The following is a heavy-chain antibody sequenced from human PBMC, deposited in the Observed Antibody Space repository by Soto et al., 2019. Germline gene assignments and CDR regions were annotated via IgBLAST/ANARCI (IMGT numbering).Heavy chain of an antibody. Sequence: GGSLRLSCAASGFTFSSYGMHWVRQAPGKGLEWVAVISYDGSNKYYADSVKGRFTISRDNSKNTLYLQMNSLRAEDTAVYYCAKDLFVVVTAPHGDAFDIWGQGTMVT. CDR2: ISYDGSNK. CDR3: AKDLFVVVTAPHGDAFDI. CDR1: GFTFSSYG. V-gene: IGHV3-30*18. D-gene: IGHD2-21*02. J-gene: IGHJ3*02.